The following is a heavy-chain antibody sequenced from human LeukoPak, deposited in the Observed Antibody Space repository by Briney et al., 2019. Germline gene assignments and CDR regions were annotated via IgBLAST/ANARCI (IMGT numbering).Heavy chain of an antibody. CDR3: AKVKRWLQLVGAFDI. CDR1: GFTFDDYA. D-gene: IGHD5-24*01. CDR2: ISWNSGSI. V-gene: IGHV3-9*01. J-gene: IGHJ3*02. Sequence: PGGSLRLSCAASGFTFDDYAMHWVRQAPGKGLEWVSGISWNSGSIGYADSVKGRFTISRDNAKNSLYLQVNSLRAEDTALYYCAKVKRWLQLVGAFDIWGQGTMVTVSS.